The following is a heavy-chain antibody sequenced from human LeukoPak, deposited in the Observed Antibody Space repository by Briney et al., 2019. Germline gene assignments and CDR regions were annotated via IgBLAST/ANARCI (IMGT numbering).Heavy chain of an antibody. V-gene: IGHV4-39*01. Sequence: SETLSLTCTVSGDSISSSSSYWGWVRQPPGKGLEWIGSVYYTGGTYYNPSLKSRVTISVDTSKNQFSLKLSSVTAADTAVYYCARHGYCSSTSCSVYMDVWGKGTTVTVSS. CDR2: VYYTGGT. D-gene: IGHD2-2*03. J-gene: IGHJ6*03. CDR3: ARHGYCSSTSCSVYMDV. CDR1: GDSISSSSSY.